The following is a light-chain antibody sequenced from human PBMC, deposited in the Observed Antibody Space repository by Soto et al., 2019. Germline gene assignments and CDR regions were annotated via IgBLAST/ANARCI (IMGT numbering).Light chain of an antibody. CDR1: QTISTY. CDR2: DAS. V-gene: IGKV1-39*01. CDR3: QQSDSTPYT. J-gene: IGKJ2*01. Sequence: DIQMTQSPSSLSASVGDRVTITCRASQTISTYLNWYQQKPGKAPSLLIYDASSLLSGVPSRFSGSGSGTDFTLTIASLQPEDFSTYYGQQSDSTPYTFGQGTKVDIK.